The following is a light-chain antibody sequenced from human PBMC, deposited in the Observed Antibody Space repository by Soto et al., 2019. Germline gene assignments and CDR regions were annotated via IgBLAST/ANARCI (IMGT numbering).Light chain of an antibody. V-gene: IGLV2-14*01. J-gene: IGLJ2*01. CDR1: SSDIGVFNY. CDR3: RSFASTYTLL. Sequence: QSVLTQPASVAGSPGQSITISCTGSSSDIGVFNYVSWYQQTPGNAPKIIIFEVTNRPSGVSNRFSGSKSGNTASLTISGLQAEDEADYYCRSFASTYTLLFGGGTKLTVL. CDR2: EVT.